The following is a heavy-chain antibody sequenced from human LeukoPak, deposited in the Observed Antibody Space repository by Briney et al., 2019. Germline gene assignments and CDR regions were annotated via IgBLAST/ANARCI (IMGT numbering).Heavy chain of an antibody. CDR3: AKGYCSSTSCYGTWGTYYYYGMDV. CDR1: GFTFSSYG. V-gene: IGHV3-30*18. CDR2: ISYDGSNK. J-gene: IGHJ6*04. D-gene: IGHD2-2*01. Sequence: GGSLRLSCAASGFTFSSYGMHWLRQAPGKGLEWVAVISYDGSNKYYADSVKGRFTISRDNSKNTLYLQMNSLRAEDTAVYYCAKGYCSSTSCYGTWGTYYYYGMDVWGKGTTVTVSS.